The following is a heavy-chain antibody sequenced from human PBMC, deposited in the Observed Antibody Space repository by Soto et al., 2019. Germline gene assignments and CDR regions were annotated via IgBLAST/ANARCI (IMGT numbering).Heavy chain of an antibody. CDR3: ARGDGPGSWLFDY. CDR1: GYNFPNYA. D-gene: IGHD3-10*01. J-gene: IGHJ4*02. Sequence: QVQLVQSGPEVKTPGASVKISCKGVGYNFPNYAINWVRRAPGQTFEWLGLVKSGNGDPQFSQYFQDRVIFTSDTSANTAYMELTRLTSQDTAVYYCARGDGPGSWLFDYWGQGTLVTVSS. CDR2: VKSGNGDP. V-gene: IGHV1-3*01.